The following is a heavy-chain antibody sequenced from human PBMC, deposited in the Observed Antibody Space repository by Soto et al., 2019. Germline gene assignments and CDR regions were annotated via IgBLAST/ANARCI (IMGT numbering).Heavy chain of an antibody. CDR1: GYSFAGYW. V-gene: IGHV5-10-1*01. Sequence: GESLKISCKGSGYSFAGYWITWVRQKPGKGLEWMGRIDPSDSQTYYSPSFQGHVTISADKSISTAYLQWSSLKASDTAMYYCATRSSGYYGTDDAFDIWGQGTMVTVSS. CDR2: IDPSDSQT. CDR3: ATRSSGYYGTDDAFDI. D-gene: IGHD6-19*01. J-gene: IGHJ3*02.